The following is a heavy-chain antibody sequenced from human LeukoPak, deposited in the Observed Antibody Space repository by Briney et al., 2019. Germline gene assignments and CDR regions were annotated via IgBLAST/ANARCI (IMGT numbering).Heavy chain of an antibody. CDR3: ARDVLSSGSFDY. Sequence: GGSLRLSCAASGFTFSSYAMNWVRQAPGKGLEWVSSISSTSSYIFYADSVKGRFTISRDNAKNSLYLQMNSLRAEDSAVYYCARDVLSSGSFDYWGQGTLVTVSS. CDR1: GFTFSSYA. J-gene: IGHJ4*02. D-gene: IGHD3-22*01. CDR2: ISSTSSYI. V-gene: IGHV3-21*01.